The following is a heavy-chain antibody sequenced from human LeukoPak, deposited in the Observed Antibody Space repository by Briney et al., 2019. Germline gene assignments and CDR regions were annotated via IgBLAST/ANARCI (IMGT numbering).Heavy chain of an antibody. CDR1: GGTFSSYA. J-gene: IGHJ4*02. CDR2: IIPIFGTA. Sequence: ASVKVSCKASGGTFSSYAISWVRQAPGQGLEWMGGIIPIFGTANYAQKFQGRVTITADESTSTAYMELSSLRSEDTAVYYCAREPLTGEGTFDYWGQGTLVTASS. CDR3: AREPLTGEGTFDY. V-gene: IGHV1-69*13. D-gene: IGHD7-27*01.